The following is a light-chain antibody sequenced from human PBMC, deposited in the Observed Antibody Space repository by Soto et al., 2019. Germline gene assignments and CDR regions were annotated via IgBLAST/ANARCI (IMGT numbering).Light chain of an antibody. CDR2: DAS. V-gene: IGKV1-33*01. CDR1: QDITNH. Sequence: DIQMTQTQSSLSASVGDRVTITCQASQDITNHLHWYQQKPGKAPKLLIYDASNLETGVPSRFSGSGFGTDFTFIINNLQPEDFATYFCQHCHILPWTFGQGTKVDIK. J-gene: IGKJ1*01. CDR3: QHCHILPWT.